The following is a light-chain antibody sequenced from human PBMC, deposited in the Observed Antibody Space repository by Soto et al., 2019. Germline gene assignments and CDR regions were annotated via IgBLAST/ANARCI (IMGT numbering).Light chain of an antibody. Sequence: QSVLTQPASVSGSPGQSITISCTGTSSDVGGYNYVSWYQQHPGKAPKLMIYDVINRPSGVSNRFSGSKSGNSASLTISGLQAEDEADYYCSSYKSSSTYVVFGGGTKLTVL. CDR1: SSDVGGYNY. CDR3: SSYKSSSTYVV. J-gene: IGLJ2*01. V-gene: IGLV2-14*03. CDR2: DVI.